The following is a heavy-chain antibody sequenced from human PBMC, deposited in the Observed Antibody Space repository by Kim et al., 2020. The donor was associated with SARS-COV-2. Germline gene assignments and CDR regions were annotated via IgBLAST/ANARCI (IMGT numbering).Heavy chain of an antibody. D-gene: IGHD3-16*02. CDR2: INHSGST. V-gene: IGHV4-34*01. Sequence: SETLSLTCAVYGGSFSGYYWSWIRHPPGKGLEWIGEINHSGSTNYNPSLKSRVTISVDTSKNQFSLKLSSVTAADTAVYYCARGGGLRLGELSPFYYYYYGMDVWGQGTTVTVSS. CDR1: GGSFSGYY. CDR3: ARGGGLRLGELSPFYYYYYGMDV. J-gene: IGHJ6*02.